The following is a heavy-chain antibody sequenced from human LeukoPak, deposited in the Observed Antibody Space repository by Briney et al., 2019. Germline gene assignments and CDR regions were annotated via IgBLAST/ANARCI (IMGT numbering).Heavy chain of an antibody. Sequence: ASVKVSCKASGYTFTSYDINWVRQATGQGLEWMGWMNPNSGNTGYAQKFQGRVTMTRDTSISTAYMELSRLRSDDTAVYYCARVILTGYFGFDYWGQGTLATVSS. V-gene: IGHV1-8*01. D-gene: IGHD3-9*01. CDR1: GYTFTSYD. J-gene: IGHJ4*02. CDR2: MNPNSGNT. CDR3: ARVILTGYFGFDY.